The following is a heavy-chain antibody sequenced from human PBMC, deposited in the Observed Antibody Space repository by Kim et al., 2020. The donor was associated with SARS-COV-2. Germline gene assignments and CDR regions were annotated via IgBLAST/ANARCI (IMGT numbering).Heavy chain of an antibody. CDR3: ARGVSCSSTSCPNHLDY. Sequence: SETLSLTCAVSGGSISSSNWWSWVRQPPGKGLEWIGEIYHSRSTNYNPSLKSRVTISVDKSKNQFSLKLSSVTAADTAVYYCARGVSCSSTSCPNHLDYWGQGTLVTVSS. J-gene: IGHJ4*02. CDR2: IYHSRST. D-gene: IGHD2-2*01. CDR1: GGSISSSNW. V-gene: IGHV4-4*02.